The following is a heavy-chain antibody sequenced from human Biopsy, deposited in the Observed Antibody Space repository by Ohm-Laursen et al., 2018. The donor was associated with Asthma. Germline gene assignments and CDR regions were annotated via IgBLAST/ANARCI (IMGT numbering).Heavy chain of an antibody. CDR1: GFAVSRDY. CDR2: IYSGGTS. D-gene: IGHD3-22*01. Sequence: LRLSCAALGFAVSRDYMFWVRQAPGKGLEWVSVIYSGGTSHTADSVRGRFTISRDYSKNTLYLQMHSLRAEGTAVYYCARGDSSNWSHYYFDYWGQRTLVPVSS. V-gene: IGHV3-53*01. CDR3: ARGDSSNWSHYYFDY. J-gene: IGHJ4*02.